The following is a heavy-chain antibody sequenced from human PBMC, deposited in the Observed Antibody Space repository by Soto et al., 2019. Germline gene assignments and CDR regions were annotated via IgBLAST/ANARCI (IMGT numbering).Heavy chain of an antibody. D-gene: IGHD4-17*01. J-gene: IGHJ4*02. Sequence: QMQLVQSGPEVKKPGTSVKVSCKASGFTFTSSAVQWVRQARGQRLEWIGWIVVGSGYTNYAQKFQDRVTITRDRYQSTAYMELRSLRSEDTAVYYCAEVPDGDSNCDYWGQGTLVTVSS. V-gene: IGHV1-58*01. CDR2: IVVGSGYT. CDR3: AEVPDGDSNCDY. CDR1: GFTFTSSA.